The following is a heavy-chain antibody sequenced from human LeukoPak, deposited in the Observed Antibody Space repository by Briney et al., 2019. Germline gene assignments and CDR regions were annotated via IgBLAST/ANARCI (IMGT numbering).Heavy chain of an antibody. CDR1: GSTFSSYS. D-gene: IGHD3-10*01. CDR2: ISITSNYI. Sequence: SGGSLRLSCAASGSTFSSYSMNWVRQAPGRGLEWVSSISITSNYIYYADSVKGRFTISRDNAKNSLYLQMNSLRAEDTAVYYCARDRANAFDIWGQGTMVTVSS. CDR3: ARDRANAFDI. V-gene: IGHV3-21*01. J-gene: IGHJ3*02.